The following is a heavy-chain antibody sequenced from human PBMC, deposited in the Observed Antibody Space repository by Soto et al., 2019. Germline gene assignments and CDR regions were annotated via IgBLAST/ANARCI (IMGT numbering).Heavy chain of an antibody. CDR3: ARHRHPRGTVGATSPLDP. D-gene: IGHD1-26*01. CDR2: HYSGGST. Sequence: LRLSCAMAGFSVCSNYLSWVRHDPVNGLELVSVHYSGGSTYYADSVQGRFTISRDKSNNTLYLQMRRVRAEDTAVYFCARHRHPRGTVGATSPLDPWGQGTQVTVSS. J-gene: IGHJ5*02. CDR1: GFSVCSNY. V-gene: IGHV3-53*01.